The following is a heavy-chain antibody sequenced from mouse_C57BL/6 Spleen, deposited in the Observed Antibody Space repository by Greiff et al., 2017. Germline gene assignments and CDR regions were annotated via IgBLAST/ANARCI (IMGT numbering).Heavy chain of an antibody. J-gene: IGHJ2*01. CDR3: ARAGLYPTCFAFGC. Sequence: VQLQQPGAELVKPGASVKLSCKASGYTFTSYWMQWVKQRPGQGLEWIGEIDPSDSYTNYNQKFKGKATLTVDTSSSTAYMQLSSLTSEDSAVYYCARAGLYPTCFAFGCRGPGTTLTVSS. CDR1: GYTFTSYW. V-gene: IGHV1-50*01. CDR2: IDPSDSYT. D-gene: IGHD5-5*01.